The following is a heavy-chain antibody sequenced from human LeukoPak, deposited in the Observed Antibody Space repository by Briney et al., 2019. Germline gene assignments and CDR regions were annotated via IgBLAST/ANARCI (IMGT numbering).Heavy chain of an antibody. J-gene: IGHJ3*02. CDR1: GFSFSSSW. Sequence: PGGSLRLSCAASGFSFSSSWMLWVRQTPGKGLVWLSRIGPDGSSTSYADSVKGRFTVSRAIARNTLSLQMNSLRAEDSAVYYCARLQGITPQPMTEGFDIWGQGTMVTVSS. D-gene: IGHD3-16*01. CDR2: IGPDGSST. V-gene: IGHV3-74*01. CDR3: ARLQGITPQPMTEGFDI.